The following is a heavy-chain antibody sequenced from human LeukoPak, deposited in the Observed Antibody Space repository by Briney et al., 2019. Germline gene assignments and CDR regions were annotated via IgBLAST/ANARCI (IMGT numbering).Heavy chain of an antibody. D-gene: IGHD2-15*01. CDR3: ARGDCSGGSCYLSLTTIDY. CDR1: GFTFSNYS. J-gene: IGHJ4*02. CDR2: ISSSSNTI. V-gene: IGHV3-48*01. Sequence: GSLRLSCAASGFTFSNYSMNWVRQAPGKGLEWVSYISSSSNTIYYADSVKGRFTISRDNAKNSLYLQMNSLRAEDTAVYYCARGDCSGGSCYLSLTTIDYWGQGTLVTVSS.